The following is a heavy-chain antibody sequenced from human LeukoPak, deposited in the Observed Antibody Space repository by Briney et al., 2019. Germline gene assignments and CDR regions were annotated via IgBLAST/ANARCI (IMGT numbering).Heavy chain of an antibody. CDR2: ISYSGGT. J-gene: IGHJ4*02. V-gene: IGHV4-59*08. CDR3: ARHGGSYTFDY. Sequence: SETLSLTCTVSGGSISGYYWSWIRQPPGKGLEWIGFISYSGGTNHNPSLKSRVTISVDTSKNQFSLKLNSVTAADTAVYYCARHGGSYTFDYWGQGTLVTVSS. D-gene: IGHD1-26*01. CDR1: GGSISGYY.